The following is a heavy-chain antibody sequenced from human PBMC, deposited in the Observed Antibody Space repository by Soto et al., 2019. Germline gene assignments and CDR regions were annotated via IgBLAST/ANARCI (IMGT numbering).Heavy chain of an antibody. Sequence: EVQLLESGGGLVQPGGSLGLSCAASGFTFGSYVMTWVRQAPGKGLEWVSSISGSSGGIYYADSVRGRFTVSRYNSKNMLYLQMSSLRAEESAVYHCVKYGIYCTGPTCYYFYSVDVWGKGTAVTVSS. CDR3: VKYGIYCTGPTCYYFYSVDV. CDR1: GFTFGSYV. CDR2: ISGSSGGI. V-gene: IGHV3-23*01. D-gene: IGHD2-8*02. J-gene: IGHJ6*03.